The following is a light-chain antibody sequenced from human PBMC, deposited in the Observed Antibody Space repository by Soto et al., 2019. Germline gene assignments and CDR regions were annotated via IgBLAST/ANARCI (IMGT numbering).Light chain of an antibody. J-gene: IGKJ1*01. V-gene: IGKV1-5*03. Sequence: DIQMTQSPSTLSASLGYRFTITCRASQSISHWLAWHQQKPGKAPKLLIYKASTLESGVPSRFSGSGSGTEFTLTISSLQPDDFATYYCQQYNSFRAIGQGTKVDIK. CDR3: QQYNSFRA. CDR2: KAS. CDR1: QSISHW.